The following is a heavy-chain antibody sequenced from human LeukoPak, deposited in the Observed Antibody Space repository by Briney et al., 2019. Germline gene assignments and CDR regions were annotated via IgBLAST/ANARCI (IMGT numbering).Heavy chain of an antibody. Sequence: SETLSLTCTVSGGSISSGDYYWSWIRQPTGKGLEWIAYMYYSGSTYYNPSLKSRVTMSADTSKDQLSLKLSSVTAADTAVYYCARPYYYDSRIDPWGQGILVTVSS. J-gene: IGHJ5*02. CDR1: GGSISSGDYY. V-gene: IGHV4-30-4*01. CDR3: ARPYYYDSRIDP. CDR2: MYYSGST. D-gene: IGHD3-22*01.